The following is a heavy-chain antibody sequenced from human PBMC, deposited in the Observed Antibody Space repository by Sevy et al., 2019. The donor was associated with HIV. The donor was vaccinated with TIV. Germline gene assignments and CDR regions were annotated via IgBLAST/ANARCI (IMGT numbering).Heavy chain of an antibody. CDR2: ISSTGSHK. J-gene: IGHJ4*02. CDR1: GFNFRTHA. V-gene: IGHV3-30-3*01. CDR3: AREAGYTTTWSPGNY. Sequence: GGSLRLSCAASGFNFRTHAMDWVRQPPGKGLEWVAVISSTGSHKYYANSVRGRFTISRDNSENTLSLQMNGLRLDDTGLYYCAREAGYTTTWSPGNYWGLGTLVTVSS. D-gene: IGHD5-12*01.